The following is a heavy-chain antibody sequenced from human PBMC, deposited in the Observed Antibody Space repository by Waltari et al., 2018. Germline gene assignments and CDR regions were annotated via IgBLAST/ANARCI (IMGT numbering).Heavy chain of an antibody. CDR3: ARGRGVRGPGAFDI. V-gene: IGHV4-34*01. D-gene: IGHD2-21*01. J-gene: IGHJ3*02. Sequence: VQLLESGGGLVQPGGSLRLSCAASGFTFSSYAMSWVRQAPGKGREWIGEINHSGSTNYNPSLKSGVTRSVDTSKNQFSLKLSSVTAADTAVYYCARGRGVRGPGAFDIWGQGTMVTVSS. CDR1: GFTFSSYA. CDR2: INHSGST.